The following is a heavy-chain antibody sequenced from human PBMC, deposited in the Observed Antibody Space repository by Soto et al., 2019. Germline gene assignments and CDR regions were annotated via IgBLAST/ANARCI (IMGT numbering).Heavy chain of an antibody. Sequence: PSETLSLTCTVSGGSISSSSYYWGWIRQPPGKGLEWIGSIYYSGSTYYNPSLKSRVTISVDTSKNQFSLKLSSVTAAGTAVYYCAKIKLHVDTAMVLVGYYYYMDVWGKGATVTVSS. CDR3: AKIKLHVDTAMVLVGYYYYMDV. J-gene: IGHJ6*03. CDR1: GGSISSSSYY. D-gene: IGHD5-18*01. CDR2: IYYSGST. V-gene: IGHV4-39*01.